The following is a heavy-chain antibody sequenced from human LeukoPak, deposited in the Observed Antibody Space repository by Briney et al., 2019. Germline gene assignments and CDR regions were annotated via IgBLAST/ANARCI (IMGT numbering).Heavy chain of an antibody. J-gene: IGHJ3*02. Sequence: GGSLRLSCAASGFTFSSYAISWVLQAPGKGLEWGSAISGGGGSTYYADSVKGRFTISRDNSKNTLYLQMNSLRAEDTAVYQCAKGRYYHDNSDAFEIWGQGTMVTVSS. V-gene: IGHV3-23*01. CDR2: ISGGGGST. CDR1: GFTFSSYA. D-gene: IGHD3-22*01. CDR3: AKGRYYHDNSDAFEI.